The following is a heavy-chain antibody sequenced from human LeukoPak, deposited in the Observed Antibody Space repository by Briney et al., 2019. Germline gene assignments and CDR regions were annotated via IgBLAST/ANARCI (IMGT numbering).Heavy chain of an antibody. V-gene: IGHV1-46*01. Sequence: ASVKVSCKASGYTFTSYYMHWVRQAPGQGLEWMGIINPSGGSTSYAQKFQGRVTMTRGTSTSTVYMELSSLRSEDTAVYDCARGANYCTNGVCSLFYWGQGTLVTVSS. J-gene: IGHJ4*02. CDR3: ARGANYCTNGVCSLFY. CDR2: INPSGGST. CDR1: GYTFTSYY. D-gene: IGHD2-8*01.